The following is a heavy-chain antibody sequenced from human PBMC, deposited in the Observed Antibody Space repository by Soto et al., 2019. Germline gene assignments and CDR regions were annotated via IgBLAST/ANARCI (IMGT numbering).Heavy chain of an antibody. CDR2: IYYSGST. CDR1: GGSISSYY. Sequence: SETLSLTCTVSGGSISSYYWSWIRQPPGKGLEWIGYIYYSGSTNYNPSLKSRVTISVDTSKNQFSLKLSSVTAADTAEYYCARDGQTIFGRYGMDVWGQGTTVTVSS. J-gene: IGHJ6*02. D-gene: IGHD3-3*01. V-gene: IGHV4-59*01. CDR3: ARDGQTIFGRYGMDV.